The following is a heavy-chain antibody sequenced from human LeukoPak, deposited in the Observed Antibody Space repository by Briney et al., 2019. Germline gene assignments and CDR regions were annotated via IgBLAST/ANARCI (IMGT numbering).Heavy chain of an antibody. Sequence: SETLSLTCTVSGGSISSYYWSWIRQPPGKGLGWIGYIYYSGSTNYNPSLKSRVTISVDTSKNQFSLKLSSVTAADTAVYYCARGGWNKFDYWGQGTLVTVSS. CDR1: GGSISSYY. CDR3: ARGGWNKFDY. CDR2: IYYSGST. D-gene: IGHD3-22*01. J-gene: IGHJ4*02. V-gene: IGHV4-59*01.